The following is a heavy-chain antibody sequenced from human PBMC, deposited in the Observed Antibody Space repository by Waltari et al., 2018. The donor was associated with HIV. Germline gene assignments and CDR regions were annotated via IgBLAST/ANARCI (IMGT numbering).Heavy chain of an antibody. J-gene: IGHJ4*02. V-gene: IGHV3-7*01. Sequence: EVQLVESGGGLVQPGGSLRLSCAASGFPFSSYWMIWVRQAPGKGLEWVANIKQDGSEKYYVDSVKGRFTISRDNAKNSLYLQMNSLRAEDTAVYYCARDSYAYDSSGPGGQGTLVTVSS. CDR2: IKQDGSEK. CDR3: ARDSYAYDSSGP. CDR1: GFPFSSYW. D-gene: IGHD3-22*01.